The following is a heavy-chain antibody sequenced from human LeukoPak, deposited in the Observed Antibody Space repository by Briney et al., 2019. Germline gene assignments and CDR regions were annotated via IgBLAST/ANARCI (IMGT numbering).Heavy chain of an antibody. CDR2: IYSGGST. Sequence: GGSLRLSCAASGFTVSSNYMSWVRQAPGKGLEWVSVIYSGGSTYYADSVKGRFTISRDNSKNTLYLQMNSLRAEDTAVYYCAREACSGGSCFDYWGQGTLVTVSS. CDR3: AREACSGGSCFDY. J-gene: IGHJ4*02. CDR1: GFTVSSNY. D-gene: IGHD2-15*01. V-gene: IGHV3-66*01.